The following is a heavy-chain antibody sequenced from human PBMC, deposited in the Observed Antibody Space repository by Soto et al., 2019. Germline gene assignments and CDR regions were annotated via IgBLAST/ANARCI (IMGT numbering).Heavy chain of an antibody. D-gene: IGHD6-6*01. CDR2: IIPIFGTA. V-gene: IGHV1-69*01. CDR1: GGTFSSYA. CDR3: ARGRKIAARSTCYFDY. J-gene: IGHJ4*02. Sequence: QVQLVQSGAEVKKPGSSVKVSCKASGGTFSSYAISWVRQAPGQGLEWMGGIIPIFGTANYAQKFQGRDTITADESTSTAYMELSSLRSEDTAVYYCARGRKIAARSTCYFDYWGQGTLVTVSS.